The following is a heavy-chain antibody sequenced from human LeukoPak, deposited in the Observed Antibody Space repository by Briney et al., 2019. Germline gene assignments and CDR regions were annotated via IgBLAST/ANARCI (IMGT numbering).Heavy chain of an antibody. V-gene: IGHV3-7*02. CDR2: IRQDGSER. J-gene: IGHJ3*02. CDR1: GFTFSIFW. CDR3: ARQVGVDDAFDI. D-gene: IGHD1-26*01. Sequence: GGSLRLSCTGSGFTFSIFWMSWVRQAPGKGLEWVSNIRQDGSERYYMDSVKGRFTISRDNAKNSLYLQMNSLRAEDTAVYYCARQVGVDDAFDIWGQGTKATVSS.